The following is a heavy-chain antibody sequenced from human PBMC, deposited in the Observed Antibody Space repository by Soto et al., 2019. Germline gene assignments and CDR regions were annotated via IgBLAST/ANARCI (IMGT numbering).Heavy chain of an antibody. CDR2: ISYDGSDR. D-gene: IGHD2-15*01. J-gene: IGHJ4*02. V-gene: IGHV3-30*03. CDR3: ARSTYCNGGSCYPQY. Sequence: QVQVEEFGGGVVRPGRSLRLSCEGPGFTFCDYGFHWVRQAPGKGLEWVAMISYDGSDRYYRDSVQGRFTISRDDSKNTVFLQMNSLRTEDTAMYYCARSTYCNGGSCYPQYWGPGTLVTVSS. CDR1: GFTFCDYG.